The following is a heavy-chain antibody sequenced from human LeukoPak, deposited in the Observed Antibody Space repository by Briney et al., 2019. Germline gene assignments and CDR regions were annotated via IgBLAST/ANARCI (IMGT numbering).Heavy chain of an antibody. CDR2: IKQDGSEK. CDR1: GFTFSSYW. V-gene: IGHV3-7*01. J-gene: IGHJ4*02. CDR3: ARDLGGRNFDY. Sequence: GGSLRLSCTASGFTFSSYWMSWVRQAPGKGLEWVANIKQDGSEKYYVDSVRGRFTVSRDNAKNSLYLQMNSLRAEDTAVYYCARDLGGRNFDYWGQGTLVTVSS.